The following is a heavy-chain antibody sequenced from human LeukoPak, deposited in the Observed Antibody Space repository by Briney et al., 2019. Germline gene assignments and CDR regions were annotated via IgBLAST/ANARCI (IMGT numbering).Heavy chain of an antibody. J-gene: IGHJ4*02. CDR2: INPNSGGT. V-gene: IGHV1-2*02. CDR3: ARTPLTTVVTLNFDY. CDR1: GYTFTGYY. D-gene: IGHD4-23*01. Sequence: ASVKVSCKASGYTFTGYYMHWVRQAPGQVLEWMGWINPNSGGTNYAQKFQGRVTMTRDTSISTAYMELSRLGSDDTAVYYCARTPLTTVVTLNFDYWGQGTLVTVSS.